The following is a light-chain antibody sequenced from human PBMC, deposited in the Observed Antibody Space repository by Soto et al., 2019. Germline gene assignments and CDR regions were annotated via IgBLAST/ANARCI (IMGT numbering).Light chain of an antibody. CDR3: QQYNNWPGT. Sequence: IVMTKNQGTLSMSPGERATLSCMACHSLNSYLAWYQQIPGQSPRLLIFGASIRATGIPARFSGSGSGTEFTLTIGILQSEDCALYYCQQYNNWPGTSGQATKVDI. J-gene: IGKJ1*01. V-gene: IGKV3D-15*03. CDR2: GAS. CDR1: HSLNSY.